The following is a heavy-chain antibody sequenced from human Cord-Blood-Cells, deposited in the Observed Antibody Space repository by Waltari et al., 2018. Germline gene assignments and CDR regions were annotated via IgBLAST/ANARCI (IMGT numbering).Heavy chain of an antibody. V-gene: IGHV4-39*02. CDR1: GGSISSSSYY. CDR2: IYYSGST. CDR3: ARELNYFDY. Sequence: LTCTVSGGSISSSSYYWGWIRQPPGKGLEWIGSIYYSGSTYYNPSLKSRVTISVDTSKNQFSLKLSSVTAADTAVYYCARELNYFDYWGQGTLVTVSS. J-gene: IGHJ4*02.